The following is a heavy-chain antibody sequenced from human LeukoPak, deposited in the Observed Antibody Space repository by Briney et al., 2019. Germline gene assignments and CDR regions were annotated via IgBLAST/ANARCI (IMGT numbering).Heavy chain of an antibody. D-gene: IGHD5-24*01. V-gene: IGHV1-69*13. CDR2: IIPIFGTA. CDR3: ARVSDGRWLQLDP. Sequence: ASVKVSCKASGGTFSSYAISWVRQAPGQGLEWMGGIIPIFGTANYAQKFQGRVTITADESTSTAYMELSSLRFEDTAVYYCARVSDGRWLQLDPWGQGTLVTVSS. CDR1: GGTFSSYA. J-gene: IGHJ5*02.